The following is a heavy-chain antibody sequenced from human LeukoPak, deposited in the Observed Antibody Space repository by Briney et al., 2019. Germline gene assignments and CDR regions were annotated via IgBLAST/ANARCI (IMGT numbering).Heavy chain of an antibody. CDR2: IYPGDSET. CDR3: ARHLSWFDP. Sequence: GESLKISCKGSGYSFGSDWIGWVRQMPGKGLEWMGIIYPGDSETRYSPSFQGQVTISADKSISTAYLQWSGLKASDTAMYYCARHLSWFDPWGQGTLVTVSS. CDR1: GYSFGSDW. V-gene: IGHV5-51*01. J-gene: IGHJ5*02.